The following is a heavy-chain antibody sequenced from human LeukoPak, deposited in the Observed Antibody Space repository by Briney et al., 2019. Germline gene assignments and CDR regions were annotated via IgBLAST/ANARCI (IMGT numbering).Heavy chain of an antibody. Sequence: ASVKVSCKASGYTYTSYAMNWVRQAPGQGLEWMGWINTNTGNPTYAQGFTGRFVFSLDTSVSTAYLQISSLKAEDTAVYYCARRIGQQLVNPLGYWGQGTLVTVSS. J-gene: IGHJ4*02. D-gene: IGHD6-13*01. V-gene: IGHV7-4-1*02. CDR2: INTNTGNP. CDR3: ARRIGQQLVNPLGY. CDR1: GYTYTSYA.